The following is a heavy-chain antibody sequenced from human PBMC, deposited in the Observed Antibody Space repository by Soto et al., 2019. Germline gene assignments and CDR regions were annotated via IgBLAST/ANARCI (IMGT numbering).Heavy chain of an antibody. CDR2: INPNSGGT. D-gene: IGHD5-18*01. J-gene: IGHJ6*02. CDR3: ARDTWIQLWLHYYYYGMDV. CDR1: GSTFTCYY. Sequence: XSVKVCCTASGSTFTCYYMHLVRQAPGQGLEWMGWINPNSGGTNYAQKFQGRVTMTRDTSISTAYMELSRLRSDDTAVYYCARDTWIQLWLHYYYYGMDVWGQGTTVTVSS. V-gene: IGHV1-2*02.